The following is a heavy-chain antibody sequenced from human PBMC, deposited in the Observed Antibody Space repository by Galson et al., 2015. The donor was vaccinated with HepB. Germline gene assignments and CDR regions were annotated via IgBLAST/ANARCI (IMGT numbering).Heavy chain of an antibody. J-gene: IGHJ4*02. Sequence: PALVKPTQTLTLTCTFSGFSLSTSGVGVGWIRQPPGKALEWLALIYWDDDKRYSPSLKSRLTITKDTSKNQVVLTMTNMDPVDTATYYCAHSPYSGYDTDSYYFDYWGQGTLVTVSS. CDR2: IYWDDDK. CDR3: AHSPYSGYDTDSYYFDY. CDR1: GFSLSTSGVG. V-gene: IGHV2-5*02. D-gene: IGHD5-12*01.